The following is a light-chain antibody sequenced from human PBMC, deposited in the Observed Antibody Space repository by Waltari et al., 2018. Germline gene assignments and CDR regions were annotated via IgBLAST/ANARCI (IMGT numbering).Light chain of an antibody. J-gene: IGKJ4*01. V-gene: IGKV3-20*01. Sequence: EIVLTQSPGTLSLSPGERATLSCRASQTVRTTYLAWYQQKTGQAPPLRIYGASSRATGIPGRFSGSGSGTDFSLPIISLEPEDFAVYYCQQYDISPLTFGGGTKVEIK. CDR3: QQYDISPLT. CDR1: QTVRTTY. CDR2: GAS.